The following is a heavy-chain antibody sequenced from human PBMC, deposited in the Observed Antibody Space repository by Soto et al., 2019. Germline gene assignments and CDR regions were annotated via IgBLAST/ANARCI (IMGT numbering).Heavy chain of an antibody. CDR2: INPNSGGT. J-gene: IGHJ4*02. CDR3: ARRAAAGPPPFDY. CDR1: GYTFTGYY. Sequence: ASVKVSCKASGYTFTGYYTHWVRQAPGQGLEWMGWINPNSGGTNYAQKFQGWVTMTRDTSISTAYMELSRLRSDDTAVYYCARRAAAGPPPFDYWGQGTLVTVSS. D-gene: IGHD6-13*01. V-gene: IGHV1-2*04.